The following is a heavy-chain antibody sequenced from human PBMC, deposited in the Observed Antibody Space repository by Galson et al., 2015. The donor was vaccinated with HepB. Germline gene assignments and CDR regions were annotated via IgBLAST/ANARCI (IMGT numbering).Heavy chain of an antibody. CDR3: ARDLKYYYDRSGYEWGSSDAFDS. CDR2: ISAYNGNT. CDR1: GYTFTSYG. V-gene: IGHV1-18*04. D-gene: IGHD3-22*01. Sequence: QSGAEVKKPGASVKVSCKASGYTFTSYGISWVRQAPGQGLEWMGWISAYNGNTHYAQKLQGRVTMTTDTSTSTAYMELRSLRSDDTAVYYCARDLKYYYDRSGYEWGSSDAFDSWGQGTMVTVSS. J-gene: IGHJ3*02.